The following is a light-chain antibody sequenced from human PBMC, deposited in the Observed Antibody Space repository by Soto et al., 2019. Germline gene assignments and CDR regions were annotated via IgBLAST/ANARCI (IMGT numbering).Light chain of an antibody. V-gene: IGKV1-39*01. CDR3: QHIYSIPIT. J-gene: IGKJ5*01. CDR1: QSGSSD. Sequence: DIQMTQSPSSLSASVGDRVIITCRASQSGSSDLNWYQQKAGKPPKLLIFAASSLQSGVPSRFSGSGSGTHFTLTISNLQPEDFANYYCQHIYSIPITFGQGTRLEIK. CDR2: AAS.